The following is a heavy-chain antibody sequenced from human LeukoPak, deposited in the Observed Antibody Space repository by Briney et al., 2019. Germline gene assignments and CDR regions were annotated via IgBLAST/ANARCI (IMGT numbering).Heavy chain of an antibody. J-gene: IGHJ4*02. CDR3: ARVTTVTNKIDY. D-gene: IGHD4-11*01. CDR2: INHSGST. CDR1: GGSFSGYD. V-gene: IGHV4-34*01. Sequence: SETLSLTCAVYGGSFSGYDWSWIRQPPGKGLEWIGEINHSGSTNYNPSLKSRVTISVDTSKNQFSLKLSSVTAADTAVYYCARVTTVTNKIDYWGQGTLVTVSS.